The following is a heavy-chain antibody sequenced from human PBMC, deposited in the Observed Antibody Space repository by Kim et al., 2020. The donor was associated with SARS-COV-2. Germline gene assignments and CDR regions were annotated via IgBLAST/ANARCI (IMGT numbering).Heavy chain of an antibody. CDR1: GYSFTAYY. CDR3: ARDGLLFSGWCYYKTDGMDV. V-gene: IGHV1-2*06. D-gene: IGHD1-26*01. Sequence: ASVKVSCKTSGYSFTAYYIHWVRQAPGQGLEWMGRINPSSGGTIFAQSFQGRVVMTRDRSISTVYMELSSLRSADTAVYFCARDGLLFSGWCYYKTDGMDVWGQGTTVTVSS. J-gene: IGHJ6*02. CDR2: INPSSGGT.